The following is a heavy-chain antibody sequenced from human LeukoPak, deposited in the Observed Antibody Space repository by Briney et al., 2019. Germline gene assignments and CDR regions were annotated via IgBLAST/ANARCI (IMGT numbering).Heavy chain of an antibody. J-gene: IGHJ4*02. V-gene: IGHV3-30*18. CDR1: GFTFSSYG. CDR2: ISYDGSNK. CDR3: AKDQWLSY. D-gene: IGHD6-19*01. Sequence: GGSLSLSCAASGFTFSSYGMHWVRQAPGKGLEWVAVISYDGSNKYYADSVKGRFTISRDNSKNTLYLQMNSLRAEDTAVYYCAKDQWLSYWGQGTLVTVSS.